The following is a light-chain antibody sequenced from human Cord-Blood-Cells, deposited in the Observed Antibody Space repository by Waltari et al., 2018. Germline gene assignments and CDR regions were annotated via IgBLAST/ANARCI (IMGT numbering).Light chain of an antibody. J-gene: IGKJ2*01. CDR3: QQRSNWPPYT. CDR2: DAS. V-gene: IGKV3-11*01. Sequence: EIVLTQSPATPFLSPGERATLSCRASQSVSSYLAWYQQKPGQAPRLLIYDASNRATGIPARFSGSGSGTDFTLTISSLEPEDFAVYYCQQRSNWPPYTFGQGTKLEIK. CDR1: QSVSSY.